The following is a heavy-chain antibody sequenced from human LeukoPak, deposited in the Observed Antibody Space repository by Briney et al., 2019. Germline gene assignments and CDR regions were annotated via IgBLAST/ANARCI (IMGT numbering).Heavy chain of an antibody. CDR2: ISTGDGRT. J-gene: IGHJ4*02. V-gene: IGHV3-23*01. D-gene: IGHD6-13*01. CDR1: GFTFSSYP. Sequence: GASLRLSCAASGFTFSSYPMSWVRQTPGKGLECVSTISTGDGRTYYADSVKGRFTIFRDNSKNTLYLQMNSLRAEDTAVYYCAKDQVGAAAGTLLHYWGQGTLVTVSS. CDR3: AKDQVGAAAGTLLHY.